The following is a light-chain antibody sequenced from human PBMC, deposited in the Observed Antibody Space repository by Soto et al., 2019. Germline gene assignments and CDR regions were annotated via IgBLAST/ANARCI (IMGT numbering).Light chain of an antibody. Sequence: EIVLTQSTATLSLSPGERVTLSCRASQSVGSYLAWYQQKPGPPPRLLLYDASNRATGIPARFSGSGSGTDFTLTIICLEAEDFAVYYCQQFSNWPLTFGEGTKV. CDR3: QQFSNWPLT. J-gene: IGKJ4*01. CDR1: QSVGSY. CDR2: DAS. V-gene: IGKV3-11*01.